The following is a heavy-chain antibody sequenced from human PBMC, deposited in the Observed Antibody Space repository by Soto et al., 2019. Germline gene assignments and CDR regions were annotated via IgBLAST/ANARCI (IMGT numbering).Heavy chain of an antibody. D-gene: IGHD7-27*01. CDR1: GGTFSSYA. CDR2: IIPIFGTA. J-gene: IGHJ6*02. CDR3: ARDQGRWGNYYYYGMDV. Sequence: SVKVSCKASGGTFSSYAISWVRQAPGQGLEWMGGIIPIFGTANYAQKFQGRVTITADESTSTAYMELSSLRSEDTAVYYCARDQGRWGNYYYYGMDVWGQGTTVTVSS. V-gene: IGHV1-69*13.